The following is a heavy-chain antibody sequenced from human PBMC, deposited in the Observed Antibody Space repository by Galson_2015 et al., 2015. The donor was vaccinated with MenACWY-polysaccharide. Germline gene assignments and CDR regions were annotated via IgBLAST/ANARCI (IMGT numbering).Heavy chain of an antibody. CDR2: IWYDGSNK. CDR3: ASGLGYSSSAGREYYSDS. J-gene: IGHJ4*02. CDR1: GFTFSSYG. Sequence: SLRLSCAASGFTFSSYGMHWVRQAPGKGLEWVAIIWYDGSNKYYADSVKGRFTISRDNSKSTLYLQMNSLRAEDTAVYYCASGLGYSSSAGREYYSDSWGQGTSVTVSS. V-gene: IGHV3-33*01. D-gene: IGHD6-19*01.